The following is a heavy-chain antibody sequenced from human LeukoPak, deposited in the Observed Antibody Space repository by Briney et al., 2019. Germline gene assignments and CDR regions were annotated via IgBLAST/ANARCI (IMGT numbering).Heavy chain of an antibody. J-gene: IGHJ4*02. CDR1: GFTFSSYA. D-gene: IGHD5-24*01. V-gene: IGHV3-9*03. Sequence: GGSLRLSCAASGFTFSSYAMHWVRQAPGKGLEWVSGISWNSGSIGYADSVKGRFTISRDNAKNSLYLQMNSLRAEDMALYYCAKDMFRDGYNSYFDYWGQGTLVTVSS. CDR3: AKDMFRDGYNSYFDY. CDR2: ISWNSGSI.